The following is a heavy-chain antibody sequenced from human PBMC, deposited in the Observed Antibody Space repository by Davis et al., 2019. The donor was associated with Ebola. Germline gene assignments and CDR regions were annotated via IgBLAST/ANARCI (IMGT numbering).Heavy chain of an antibody. J-gene: IGHJ4*02. D-gene: IGHD5-18*01. Sequence: GGSLRLSCAASGFTVSSNFMSWVRQAPGKGLEWVSVIYSGGTTYYADSVKGRFTISRDNAKNSLYLQMNSLRDEDTAVYYCARGGGYSYGLGPYFDYWGQGTLVTVSS. CDR3: ARGGGYSYGLGPYFDY. CDR1: GFTVSSNF. CDR2: IYSGGTT. V-gene: IGHV3-53*01.